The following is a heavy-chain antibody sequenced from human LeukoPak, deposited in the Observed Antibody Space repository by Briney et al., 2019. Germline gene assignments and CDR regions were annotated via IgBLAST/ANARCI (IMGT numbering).Heavy chain of an antibody. V-gene: IGHV4-34*01. CDR2: INHSGST. D-gene: IGHD3-16*02. CDR3: ARRMNDYVWGSYRSGYYFDY. CDR1: GGSFSGYS. J-gene: IGHJ4*02. Sequence: PSETLSLTCAVYGGSFSGYSWSWIRQPPGKGLEWIWEINHSGSTNYNPSLKSRVTISVDTSKNQFSLKLSSVTAADTAVYYCARRMNDYVWGSYRSGYYFDYWGQGTLVTVSS.